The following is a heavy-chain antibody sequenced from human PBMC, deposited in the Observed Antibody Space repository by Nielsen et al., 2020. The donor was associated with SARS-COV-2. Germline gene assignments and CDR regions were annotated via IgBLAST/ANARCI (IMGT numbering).Heavy chain of an antibody. J-gene: IGHJ4*02. V-gene: IGHV4-59*01. CDR3: VRIDMATISVDY. Sequence: SETLSLTCTVSGDSITNNYWTWIRQPPGKGLEWIGYSSDSGRANYNPSLKSRVTISVDTSKNQFSLKVNSVTAADTAVYYCVRIDMATISVDYWGRGTLVTVSS. CDR2: SSDSGRA. CDR1: GDSITNNY. D-gene: IGHD5-24*01.